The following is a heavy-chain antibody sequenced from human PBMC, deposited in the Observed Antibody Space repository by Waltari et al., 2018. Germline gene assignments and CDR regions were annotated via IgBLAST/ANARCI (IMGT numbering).Heavy chain of an antibody. CDR3: ARGDSSGYYGWFDP. CDR1: GFTFRSYA. V-gene: IGHV3-48*03. Sequence: EVQLVESGGGLEQPGGSLRLSCAASGFTFRSYAMNWARQAPGKGLEWVSYISSSGSTIYYADSVKGRFTISRDNAKNSLYLQMNSLRAEDTAVYYCARGDSSGYYGWFDPWGQGTLVTVSS. J-gene: IGHJ5*02. D-gene: IGHD3-22*01. CDR2: ISSSGSTI.